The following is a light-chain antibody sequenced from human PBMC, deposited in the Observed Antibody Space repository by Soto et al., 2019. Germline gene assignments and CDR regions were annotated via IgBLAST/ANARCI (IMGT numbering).Light chain of an antibody. CDR3: QQYYSSIT. CDR1: QGISSY. J-gene: IGKJ5*01. Sequence: AIRMTQSQSSFSASTGDRVTITCRASQGISSYLAWYQQKPGKAPKLLIYAASTLQSGVPSRFSGSGSGTDFTLTISCLQSEDFATYYCQQYYSSITFGQGKRLEIK. V-gene: IGKV1-8*01. CDR2: AAS.